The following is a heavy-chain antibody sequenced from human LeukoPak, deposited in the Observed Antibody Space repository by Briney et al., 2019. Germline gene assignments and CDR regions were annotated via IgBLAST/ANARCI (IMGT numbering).Heavy chain of an antibody. CDR3: AKDYGFPGSGSYYPGY. CDR2: IYSGGST. D-gene: IGHD3-10*01. Sequence: GGSLRLSCAASGFTVSSNYMSWVRQAPGKGLEWVSVIYSGGSTYYADSVKGRFTISRDNSKNTLYLQMNSLRAEDTAVYYCAKDYGFPGSGSYYPGYWGQGTLVTVSS. V-gene: IGHV3-53*01. CDR1: GFTVSSNY. J-gene: IGHJ4*02.